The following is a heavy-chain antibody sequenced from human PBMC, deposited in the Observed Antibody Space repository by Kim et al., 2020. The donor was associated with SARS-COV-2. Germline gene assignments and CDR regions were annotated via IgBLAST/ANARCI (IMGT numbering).Heavy chain of an antibody. J-gene: IGHJ4*02. Sequence: ASVKVSCKASGYTLSSYEINWVRQATGQGLEWMGWMNFNSGDTGFAQKFQGRVSMTRVTSENTAYMELGSLSFEDTAVYYCAIPLGVLGDLQLDYWGQGTLVTVSS. D-gene: IGHD1-26*01. CDR1: GYTLSSYE. V-gene: IGHV1-8*01. CDR2: MNFNSGDT. CDR3: AIPLGVLGDLQLDY.